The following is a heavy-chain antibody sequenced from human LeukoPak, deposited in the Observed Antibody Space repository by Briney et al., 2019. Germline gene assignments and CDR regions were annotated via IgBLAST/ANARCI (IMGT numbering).Heavy chain of an antibody. Sequence: SGTLSLTCAVSGGSISSSNWWSWVRQPPGKGLEWIGEIYHSGSTNYNPSLKSRVTISVDTSKNQFSLKLSSVTAADTAVYYCARAPGWRGFYFDYWGQGTLVTVSS. CDR1: GGSISSSNW. V-gene: IGHV4-4*02. J-gene: IGHJ4*02. CDR2: IYHSGST. CDR3: ARAPGWRGFYFDY. D-gene: IGHD6-19*01.